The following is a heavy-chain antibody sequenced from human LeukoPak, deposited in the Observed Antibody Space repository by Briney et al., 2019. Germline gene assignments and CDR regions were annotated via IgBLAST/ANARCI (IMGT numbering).Heavy chain of an antibody. J-gene: IGHJ4*02. CDR3: ARVYCSGGSCYPYFDY. Sequence: GGSLRLSCVASGFILSTSEMNWVRQAPGKGLEWVSYISSSSSTIYYADSVKGRFTISRDNAKNSLYLQMNSLRAEDTAVYYCARVYCSGGSCYPYFDYWGQGTLVTVSS. D-gene: IGHD2-15*01. V-gene: IGHV3-48*01. CDR1: GFILSTSE. CDR2: ISSSSSTI.